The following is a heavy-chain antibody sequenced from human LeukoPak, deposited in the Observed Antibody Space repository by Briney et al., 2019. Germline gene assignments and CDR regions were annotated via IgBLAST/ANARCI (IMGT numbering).Heavy chain of an antibody. Sequence: QPGGSLRLSCAASGFTSSSYGMHWVRQAPGKGLEWVAVISYDGSNKYYADSVKGRFTISRDNSKNTLYLQMNSLRAEDTAVYYCARGWFGEYDIWGQGTMVTVSS. V-gene: IGHV3-30*03. CDR2: ISYDGSNK. CDR1: GFTSSSYG. D-gene: IGHD3-10*01. J-gene: IGHJ3*02. CDR3: ARGWFGEYDI.